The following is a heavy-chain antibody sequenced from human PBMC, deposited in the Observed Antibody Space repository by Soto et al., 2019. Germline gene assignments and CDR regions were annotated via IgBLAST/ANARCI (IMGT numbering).Heavy chain of an antibody. V-gene: IGHV1-69*01. J-gene: IGHJ6*02. CDR2: IIPMFATT. CDR1: GGTFSKYA. CDR3: VPLPPSTIVGRPGMDV. D-gene: IGHD6-6*01. Sequence: QVQLVQSGAEVKKPGSSVKVSCKASGGTFSKYAINWVRQAPGQGLEWMGGIIPMFATTNYAQKFQGRVTVTADESTSTAYMEQSSLRSEHTAVYYCVPLPPSTIVGRPGMDVWGQGTTVTVSS.